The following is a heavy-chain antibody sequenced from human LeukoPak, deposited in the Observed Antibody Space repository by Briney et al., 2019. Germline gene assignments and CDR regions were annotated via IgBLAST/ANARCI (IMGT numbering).Heavy chain of an antibody. Sequence: ASVKVSCKASGGTFSSYAISWVRQAPGQGLEWMGRIIPIFGTANYAQKFQGRVTITTDESTSTAYVELSSLRSEDTAVYYCARDYDILTGYCITWGQGTLVTVSS. J-gene: IGHJ4*02. CDR1: GGTFSSYA. CDR3: ARDYDILTGYCIT. CDR2: IIPIFGTA. D-gene: IGHD3-9*01. V-gene: IGHV1-69*05.